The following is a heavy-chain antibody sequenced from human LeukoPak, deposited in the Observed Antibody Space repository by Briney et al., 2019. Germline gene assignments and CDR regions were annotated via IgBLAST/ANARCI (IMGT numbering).Heavy chain of an antibody. D-gene: IGHD5-12*01. CDR2: ISSSSSYI. Sequence: GGSLRLSCAASGFTFSSYSMNWARQAPGKGLEWVSSISSSSSYIYYADSVKGRFTISRDNAKNSLYLQMNSLRAEDTAVYYCARYAHILRGYSGLYDYWGQGTLVTVSS. CDR3: ARYAHILRGYSGLYDY. CDR1: GFTFSSYS. J-gene: IGHJ4*02. V-gene: IGHV3-21*01.